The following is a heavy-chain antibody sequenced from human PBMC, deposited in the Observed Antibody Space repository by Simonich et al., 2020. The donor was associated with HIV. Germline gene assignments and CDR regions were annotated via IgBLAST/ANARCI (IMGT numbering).Heavy chain of an antibody. J-gene: IGHJ1*01. D-gene: IGHD6-13*01. CDR3: ARLTAGGLGEYFQH. CDR1: GGSFSGYY. Sequence: QVQLQQWGAGLLKPSETLSLTCAVYGGSFSGYYWSWIRQPPGKGLEWIGEINHSERTKYNPALKSRVTISVDTSKNQFSLKLSSVTAADTAVYYCARLTAGGLGEYFQHWGQGTLVTVSS. CDR2: INHSERT. V-gene: IGHV4-34*01.